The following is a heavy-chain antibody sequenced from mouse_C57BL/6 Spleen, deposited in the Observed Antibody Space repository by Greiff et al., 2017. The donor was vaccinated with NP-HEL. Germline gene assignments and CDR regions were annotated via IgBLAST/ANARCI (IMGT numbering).Heavy chain of an antibody. J-gene: IGHJ4*01. CDR3: ARIYYYGSSYLYYYAMDY. D-gene: IGHD1-1*01. CDR2: IYWDDDK. V-gene: IGHV8-12*01. Sequence: QVTLKVSGPGILQSSQTLSLTCSFSGFSLSTSGMGVSWIRQPSGKGLEWLAHIYWDDDKRYNPSLKSRLTISKDTSRNQVFLKITSVDTADTATYYCARIYYYGSSYLYYYAMDYWGQGTSVTVSS. CDR1: GFSLSTSGMG.